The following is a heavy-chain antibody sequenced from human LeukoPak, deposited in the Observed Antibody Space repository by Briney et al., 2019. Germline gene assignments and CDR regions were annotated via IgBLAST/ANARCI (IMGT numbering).Heavy chain of an antibody. CDR2: ISYSGRT. D-gene: IGHD3-22*01. J-gene: IGHJ4*02. V-gene: IGHV4-39*01. CDR3: ARLRAYYHDTSGYYNFDF. Sequence: SETLSLTCTVSGGSTSSSSFYWGWIRQPPGKGLECIGRISYSGRTYYNPSLQSRVTISVDTSKNQFFLRLSSVTAADTAVYYCARLRAYYHDTSGYYNFDFWGQGTLVTVSS. CDR1: GGSTSSSSFY.